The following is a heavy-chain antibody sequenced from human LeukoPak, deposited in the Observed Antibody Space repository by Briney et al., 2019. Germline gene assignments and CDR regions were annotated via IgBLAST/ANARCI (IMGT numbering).Heavy chain of an antibody. CDR2: ISSSSSTI. D-gene: IGHD3-10*01. Sequence: PGGSLRLSCGASGFTVSSIYMTWVRQAPGKGLEWVSYISSSSSTIYYADSVKGRFTISRDNAKNSLYLQMNSLRAEDTAVYYCARGRLMGSGLPAIDYWGQGTLVTVSS. V-gene: IGHV3-48*01. CDR1: GFTVSSIY. CDR3: ARGRLMGSGLPAIDY. J-gene: IGHJ4*02.